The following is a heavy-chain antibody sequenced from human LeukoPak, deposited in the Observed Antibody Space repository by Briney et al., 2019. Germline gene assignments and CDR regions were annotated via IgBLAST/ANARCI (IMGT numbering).Heavy chain of an antibody. CDR1: GYSLNELS. V-gene: IGHV1-24*01. CDR2: FDPEEGET. J-gene: IGHJ4*02. Sequence: ASVKVSCKVSGYSLNELSMHWVRQAPGKGLEWMGGFDPEEGETFYARQFQGRLTMTEDTSTDTAYMGLRSLRAEDTALYYCAPYPPLGWFGEPPKYSWGQGTLVTVSS. CDR3: APYPPLGWFGEPPKYS. D-gene: IGHD3-10*01.